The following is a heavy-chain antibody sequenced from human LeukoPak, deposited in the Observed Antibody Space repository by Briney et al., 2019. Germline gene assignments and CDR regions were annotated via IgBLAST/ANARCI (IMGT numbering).Heavy chain of an antibody. CDR3: ARDAYYYDSSGL. Sequence: GGSLRLSCAASGFTFSSYSMNWVRQVPGKGLEWVSSISSSSSYIYYADSVKGRFTISRDNAKNSLYLQMNSLRAEDTAVYYCARDAYYYDSSGLWGQGTLVTVSS. CDR1: GFTFSSYS. D-gene: IGHD3-22*01. CDR2: ISSSSSYI. J-gene: IGHJ4*02. V-gene: IGHV3-21*01.